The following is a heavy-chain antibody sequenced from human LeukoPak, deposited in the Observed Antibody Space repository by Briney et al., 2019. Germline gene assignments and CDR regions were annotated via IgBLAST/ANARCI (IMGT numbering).Heavy chain of an antibody. Sequence: GGSLRLSCAASGFTFSSYEMNWVREAPGKGLEWVSYISSSGSTIYYADSVKGRFTISSDNAKNSLYLQMNSLRAEDTAVYYCARDPGWGHFDYWGQGTLVTVSS. V-gene: IGHV3-48*03. CDR3: ARDPGWGHFDY. CDR2: ISSSGSTI. CDR1: GFTFSSYE. J-gene: IGHJ4*02. D-gene: IGHD3-16*01.